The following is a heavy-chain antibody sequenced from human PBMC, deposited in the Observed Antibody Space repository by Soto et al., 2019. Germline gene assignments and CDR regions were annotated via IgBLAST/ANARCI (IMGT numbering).Heavy chain of an antibody. CDR1: GYTFTSYT. J-gene: IGHJ4*02. CDR3: ARGGGWVGEASFDS. D-gene: IGHD3-10*01. CDR2: INAGNGRE. V-gene: IGHV1-3*01. Sequence: QVQLEQSGAEVKKPGASVKVSCKTSGYTFTSYTLHWVRQAPGQGLEWMGWINAGNGREKYSQRFQDRVSLSPDKSAAPAYMELRSLRSEATAMYYWARGGGWVGEASFDSWGQGTLVTVSS.